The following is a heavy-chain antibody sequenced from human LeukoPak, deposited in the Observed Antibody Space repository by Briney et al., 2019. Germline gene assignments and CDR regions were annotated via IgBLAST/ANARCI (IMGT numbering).Heavy chain of an antibody. CDR2: MFYGETT. Sequence: RPSEILSLTCIVSGDSIRSSGYYWGWIRQPPGKGLEWIGSMFYGETTSYSPSLQSRVTISLDTSKNQFSLRLNSVTAADTAVYYCARLERSRMDGAQYWGQGTLVTVSS. CDR3: ARLERSRMDGAQY. V-gene: IGHV4-39*01. J-gene: IGHJ4*02. D-gene: IGHD4/OR15-4a*01. CDR1: GDSIRSSGYY.